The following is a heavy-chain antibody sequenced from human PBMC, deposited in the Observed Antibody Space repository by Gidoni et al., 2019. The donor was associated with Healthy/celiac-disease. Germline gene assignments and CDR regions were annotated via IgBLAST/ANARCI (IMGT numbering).Heavy chain of an antibody. CDR3: ARDVGQQLPSNPVYSGVRGLDY. J-gene: IGHJ4*02. V-gene: IGHV3-11*05. D-gene: IGHD6-13*01. Sequence: QVQLVESGGGLVKPGGSLRLSCAASGFTFSDYYMSWIRQAPGKGLEWVSYISSSSSYTNYADSVKGRFTISRDNAKNSLYLQMNSLRAEDTAVYYCARDVGQQLPSNPVYSGVRGLDYWGQGTLVTVSS. CDR1: GFTFSDYY. CDR2: ISSSSSYT.